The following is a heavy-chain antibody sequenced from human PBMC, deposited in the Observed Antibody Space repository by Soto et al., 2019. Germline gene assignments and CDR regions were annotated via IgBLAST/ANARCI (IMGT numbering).Heavy chain of an antibody. J-gene: IGHJ3*02. D-gene: IGHD5-18*01. CDR2: IYYSGST. V-gene: IGHV4-39*01. Sequence: SETLSLTCTVSGGSISSSSYYWGWIRQPPGKGLEWIGSIYYSGSTYYNPSLKSRVTISVDTSKNQFSLKLSSVTAADTAVYYCARLQTQQRSRAFDIWGQGTMVTVSS. CDR1: GGSISSSSYY. CDR3: ARLQTQQRSRAFDI.